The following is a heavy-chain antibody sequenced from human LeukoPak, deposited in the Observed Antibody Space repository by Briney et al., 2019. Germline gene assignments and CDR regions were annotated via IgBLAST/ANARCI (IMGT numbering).Heavy chain of an antibody. J-gene: IGHJ6*03. Sequence: GASVKVSCKACVYTFTSYYMHWVRQDPGQGLEWMGIINPSGGSTSYAQKFQGRVTMTRDMSTSTVYMELSSLRSEDTAVYYCARGEVDYGDYGYYYYMDVWGKGTTVTVSS. CDR1: VYTFTSYY. D-gene: IGHD4-17*01. CDR3: ARGEVDYGDYGYYYYMDV. CDR2: INPSGGST. V-gene: IGHV1-46*01.